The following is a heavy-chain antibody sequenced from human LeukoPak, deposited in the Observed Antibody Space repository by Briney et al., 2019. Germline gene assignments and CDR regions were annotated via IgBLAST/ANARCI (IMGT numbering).Heavy chain of an antibody. Sequence: SETLSLTCAVSGDSISSSNWWNWVRQPPGKGLEWIGEIYHSGSTNYNPSLKSRVTISVDKSKNQFSLKLSSVTAADTAVYYCAREGIAAAGVTYYFDYWGQGTLVTVSS. J-gene: IGHJ4*02. CDR3: AREGIAAAGVTYYFDY. D-gene: IGHD6-13*01. CDR2: IYHSGST. CDR1: GDSISSSNW. V-gene: IGHV4-4*02.